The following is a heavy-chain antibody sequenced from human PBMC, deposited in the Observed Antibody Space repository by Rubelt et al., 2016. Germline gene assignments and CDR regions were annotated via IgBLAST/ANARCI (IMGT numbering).Heavy chain of an antibody. CDR2: INAGNGNT. Sequence: VRQAPGQRLEWMGWINAGNGNTKYSQKFQGRVTITRDTSASTAYMELSSLRSEDTAVYYCASASYDDSSGYVGTQIVYYYYYGMDVWGQGTTVTVSS. V-gene: IGHV1-3*01. D-gene: IGHD3-22*01. CDR3: ASASYDDSSGYVGTQIVYYYYYGMDV. J-gene: IGHJ6*02.